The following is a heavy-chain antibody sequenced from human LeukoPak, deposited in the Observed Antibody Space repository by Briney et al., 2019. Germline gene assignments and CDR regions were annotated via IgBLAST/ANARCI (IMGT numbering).Heavy chain of an antibody. CDR2: IYHTGST. V-gene: IGHV4-4*02. J-gene: IGHJ3*02. CDR1: GGSITTKNW. D-gene: IGHD5-24*01. Sequence: SETLSLTCAVSGGSITTKNWWIWVRQPPGRGLEWIGEIYHTGSTNYHPSLKSRLTISRDKSKNQFSLKLSSVTAADTAVYYCARGTGGRGRLDGFDIWGQGTMVTVSS. CDR3: ARGTGGRGRLDGFDI.